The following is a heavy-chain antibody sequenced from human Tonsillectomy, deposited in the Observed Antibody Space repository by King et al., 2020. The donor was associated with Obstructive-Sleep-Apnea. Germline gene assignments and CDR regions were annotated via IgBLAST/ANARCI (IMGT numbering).Heavy chain of an antibody. CDR1: GFTFDDYA. Sequence: VQLVESGGVVVQPGGSLRLSCAASGFTFDDYAMHWVRQAPGKGLEWVSLISWDGGSTYYADSVKGRFIISRDNSKNSLYLQMNSLRAEDTAFYYCAKDVDIAGFNGMDVWGQGTTVTVSS. V-gene: IGHV3-43D*03. J-gene: IGHJ6*02. D-gene: IGHD5-12*01. CDR2: ISWDGGST. CDR3: AKDVDIAGFNGMDV.